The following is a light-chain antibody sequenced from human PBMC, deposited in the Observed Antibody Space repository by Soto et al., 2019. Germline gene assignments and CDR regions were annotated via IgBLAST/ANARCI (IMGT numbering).Light chain of an antibody. CDR1: QNVNNW. CDR2: DAS. Sequence: DIQMTQFPSALSASVGDRVTITCRASQNVNNWLAWYQHKPGKAPKLLIYDASSLESGVPSRFSGSGSGTDFTLTISSLQPDDFATYYCQQYNSYLYTFGQGTKVDIK. V-gene: IGKV1-5*01. J-gene: IGKJ2*01. CDR3: QQYNSYLYT.